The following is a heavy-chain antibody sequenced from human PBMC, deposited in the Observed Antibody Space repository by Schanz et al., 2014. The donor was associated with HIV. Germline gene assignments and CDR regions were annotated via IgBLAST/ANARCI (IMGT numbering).Heavy chain of an antibody. CDR2: MNPNSGNT. D-gene: IGHD3-22*01. V-gene: IGHV1-8*01. Sequence: QVHLVQSGAEVKKPGASVKVSCKASGYTFTTNDINWVRQAPGQGLEWMGWMNPNSGNTGYAQKFQGRVTMTRNTSISTAYMELSSLTSEDTAVYYCARGRRDVSMIILYWFDPWGQGTLVTVSS. CDR3: ARGRRDVSMIILYWFDP. CDR1: GYTFTTND. J-gene: IGHJ5*02.